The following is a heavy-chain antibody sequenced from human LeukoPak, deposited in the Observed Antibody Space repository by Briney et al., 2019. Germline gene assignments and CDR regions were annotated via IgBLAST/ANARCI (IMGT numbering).Heavy chain of an antibody. CDR2: IYYSGST. Sequence: SETLSLTCTVSGGSISSSSYYWGWIRQPPGKGLEWIGSIYYSGSTNYNPSLKSRVTMSVDTSKNQFSLKLSSVTAADTAVYYCAKSTGYSSADWGQGTLVTVSS. CDR1: GGSISSSSYY. V-gene: IGHV4-39*07. J-gene: IGHJ4*02. D-gene: IGHD6-19*01. CDR3: AKSTGYSSAD.